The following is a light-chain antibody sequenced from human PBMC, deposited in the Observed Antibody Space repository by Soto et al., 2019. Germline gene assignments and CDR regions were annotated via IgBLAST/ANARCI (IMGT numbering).Light chain of an antibody. CDR1: QGINSA. CDR2: DAS. Sequence: AIQLTQSPSSLSASVGDRVTITCRASQGINSALAWYQQKPGKAPKLLIYDASSLESGVPSRFSGSGSGTDFTLTISSLQPEDFATYYCQQFNNYITFGQGTRLEIK. V-gene: IGKV1D-13*01. CDR3: QQFNNYIT. J-gene: IGKJ5*01.